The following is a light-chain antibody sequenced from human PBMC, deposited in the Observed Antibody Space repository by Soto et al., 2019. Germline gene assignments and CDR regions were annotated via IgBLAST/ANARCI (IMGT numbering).Light chain of an antibody. V-gene: IGKV3-15*01. J-gene: IGKJ5*01. CDR3: QQYNIWRSIS. CDR1: QSVSSS. Sequence: EVVMTQYPATLSFSPGYTSTLSCRSSQSVSSSVAWYQQKTGQPPRLLIYDTSTRVAGIPARFTGSGSGTDFTLTISSLQSEDFAVYYCQQYNIWRSISFGQGTRLEI. CDR2: DTS.